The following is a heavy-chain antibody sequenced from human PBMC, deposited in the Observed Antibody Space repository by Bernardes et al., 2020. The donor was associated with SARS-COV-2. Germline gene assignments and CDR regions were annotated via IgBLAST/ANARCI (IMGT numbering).Heavy chain of an antibody. V-gene: IGHV3-7*01. CDR1: GFTFSKYW. J-gene: IGHJ4*02. CDR3: ARDNTFMNDF. CDR2: IKQDGSEK. D-gene: IGHD5-18*01. Sequence: GGSLKVSCAASGFTFSKYWMTWVRQAPGKGLEWVANIKQDGSEKVYVDSVKGRFTISRDNAENSLYLQMNSLRVEDTAVYYCARDNTFMNDFWGQGTLVTVSS.